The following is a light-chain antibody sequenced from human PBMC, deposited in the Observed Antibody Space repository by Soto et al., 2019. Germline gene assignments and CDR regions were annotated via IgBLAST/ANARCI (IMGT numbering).Light chain of an antibody. CDR3: LQYVTVSRT. V-gene: IGKV1-5*03. CDR2: KAS. Sequence: DIQMTQSPSTLSASVGDRVTITCRASQSLTSWLAWFQQKPGKAPKLLIYKASTLEGGVPSRFSGSGSGTEFTLTISSLQPDDFATYFCLQYVTVSRTFGQGTKVEIK. CDR1: QSLTSW. J-gene: IGKJ1*01.